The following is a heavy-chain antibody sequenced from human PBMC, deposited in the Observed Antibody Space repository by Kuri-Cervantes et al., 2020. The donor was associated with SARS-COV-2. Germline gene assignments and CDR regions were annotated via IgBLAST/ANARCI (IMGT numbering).Heavy chain of an antibody. Sequence: SVKVSCKASGGTFSSYAISWVRQAPGQGLEWMGGIIPIFGTANYAQKFQGRVTITADESTSTAYMELSSLRSEDTAVYYCARPKLSPHYGSGSYHPPPNYYYGMDVWGQGTTVTAP. J-gene: IGHJ6*02. CDR3: ARPKLSPHYGSGSYHPPPNYYYGMDV. V-gene: IGHV1-69*13. CDR2: IIPIFGTA. D-gene: IGHD3-10*01. CDR1: GGTFSSYA.